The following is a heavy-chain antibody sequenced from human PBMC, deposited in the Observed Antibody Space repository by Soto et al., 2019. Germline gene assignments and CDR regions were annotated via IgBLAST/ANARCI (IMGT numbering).Heavy chain of an antibody. J-gene: IGHJ3*02. Sequence: EVQLVETGGGLIQPGGSLRLSCAASGLTVSSNYMNWVRQAPGKGLEWVSVLYSGGSTHYAGSVKGRFIISRDNSKNTLYLQMNSLSAEDTAVYYCSRDRPGDEGDAFDIWGHGTMVTVSS. CDR2: LYSGGST. V-gene: IGHV3-53*02. CDR3: SRDRPGDEGDAFDI. CDR1: GLTVSSNY. D-gene: IGHD3-10*01.